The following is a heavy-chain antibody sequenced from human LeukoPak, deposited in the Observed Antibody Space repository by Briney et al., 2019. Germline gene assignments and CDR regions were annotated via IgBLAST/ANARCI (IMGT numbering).Heavy chain of an antibody. CDR2: ISGSGGST. V-gene: IGHV3-23*01. CDR3: AKDRGIVVVITTVPLDY. Sequence: GGSLRLSCAASGFTFSSYAMSWVRQAPGKGLEWVSAISGSGGSTYYADSVKGRFTISRDNSKNTLYLQMNSLRAEDTAVYYCAKDRGIVVVITTVPLDYWGQGTLVTVSS. D-gene: IGHD3-22*01. J-gene: IGHJ4*02. CDR1: GFTFSSYA.